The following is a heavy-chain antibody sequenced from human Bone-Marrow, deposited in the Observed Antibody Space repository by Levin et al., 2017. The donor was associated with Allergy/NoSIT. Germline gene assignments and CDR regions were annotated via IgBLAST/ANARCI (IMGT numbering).Heavy chain of an antibody. Sequence: GESLKISCAASGFTFSSYGMHWVRQAPGKGLEWVAVISYDGSNKYYADSVKGRFTISRDNSKNTLYLQMNSLRAEDTAVYYCAKLGYCSGGSCYPFDIWGQGTMVTVSS. CDR2: ISYDGSNK. D-gene: IGHD2-15*01. V-gene: IGHV3-30*18. CDR3: AKLGYCSGGSCYPFDI. CDR1: GFTFSSYG. J-gene: IGHJ3*02.